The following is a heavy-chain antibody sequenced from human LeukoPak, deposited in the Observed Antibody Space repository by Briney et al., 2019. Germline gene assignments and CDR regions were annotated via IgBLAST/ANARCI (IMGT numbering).Heavy chain of an antibody. CDR1: GFTFSSYA. CDR3: ARVAVAATYYFDC. CDR2: ISSSGSTI. V-gene: IGHV3-48*04. D-gene: IGHD6-19*01. Sequence: GGSLRLSCAASGFTFSSYAMHWVRQAPGKGLEWVSYISSSGSTIYYADSVKGRFTISRDNAKNSLYLQVNSLRAEDTAVYYCARVAVAATYYFDCWGQGTLVTVSS. J-gene: IGHJ4*02.